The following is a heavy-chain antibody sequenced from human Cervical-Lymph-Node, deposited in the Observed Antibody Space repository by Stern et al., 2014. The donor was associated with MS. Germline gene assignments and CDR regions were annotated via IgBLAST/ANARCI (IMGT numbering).Heavy chain of an antibody. CDR3: ARERGRAGPAMADY. D-gene: IGHD5-18*01. Sequence: VHLVESGAEVKKPGASVKVSCKTSGYTFAGNYINWVRQAPGQGLEWMGRINPNSGGTKYAQKFQGRVTMTRDTSITTASMELSRLRFDDTAIYYCARERGRAGPAMADYWGQGTLVTVSS. CDR1: GYTFAGNY. CDR2: INPNSGGT. J-gene: IGHJ4*02. V-gene: IGHV1-2*06.